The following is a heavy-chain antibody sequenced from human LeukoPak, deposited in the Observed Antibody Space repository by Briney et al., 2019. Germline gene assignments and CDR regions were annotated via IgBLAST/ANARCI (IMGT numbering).Heavy chain of an antibody. Sequence: PSETLSLTCTVSGGSFSSHYWSWIRQPQGKGLEWIGYINYSGTTNYNPSLKSRVTLSVDTSKNQFSLRLTSVTAADTAVYYCARGPEGSGSYIFDYWGQGTLVTVSS. J-gene: IGHJ4*02. V-gene: IGHV4-59*11. CDR3: ARGPEGSGSYIFDY. CDR1: GGSFSSHY. CDR2: INYSGTT. D-gene: IGHD3-10*01.